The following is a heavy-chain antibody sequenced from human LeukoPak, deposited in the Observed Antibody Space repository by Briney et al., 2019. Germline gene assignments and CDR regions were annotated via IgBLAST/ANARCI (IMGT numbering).Heavy chain of an antibody. CDR3: ARVGLGYSSSWPDY. CDR2: ISYDGSNK. D-gene: IGHD6-13*01. Sequence: PGGSLRLSCAASGFTFSSYGIHWVRQAPGKGLEWVAVISYDGSNKYHADSVKGRFTISRDNSKNTLYLQMNSLRVEDTAVYCCARVGLGYSSSWPDYWGQGTLVTVSS. V-gene: IGHV3-30*03. J-gene: IGHJ4*02. CDR1: GFTFSSYG.